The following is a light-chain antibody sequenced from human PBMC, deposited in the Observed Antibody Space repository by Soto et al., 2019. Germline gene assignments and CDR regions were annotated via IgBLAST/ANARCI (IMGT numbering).Light chain of an antibody. CDR1: QSISSW. Sequence: DIQMTQSPSTLSASVGDRVTITCRASQSISSWLAWYQPKPGKAPKLLIYDASSLESGVPSRFSGSGSGTEFTRTISSLQPDDFATYYFQQYNSPLPFGGGTKVEIK. CDR3: QQYNSPLP. CDR2: DAS. J-gene: IGKJ4*01. V-gene: IGKV1-5*01.